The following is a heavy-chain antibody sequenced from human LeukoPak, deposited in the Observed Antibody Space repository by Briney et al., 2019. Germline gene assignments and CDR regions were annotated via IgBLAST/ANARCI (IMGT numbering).Heavy chain of an antibody. CDR2: MYSAGGT. CDR1: GFTVSSNN. CDR3: ARGRDYDSSGYRPYYYAMDV. V-gene: IGHV3-53*01. J-gene: IGHJ6*02. D-gene: IGHD3-22*01. Sequence: GGSLRLSCAASGFTVSSNNMNWVRQAPGKGLEWVTVMYSAGGTYYADSVKGRFTISRDNSENTVYLQMNSLRADDTAVYYCARGRDYDSSGYRPYYYAMDVWGQGTTVTVSS.